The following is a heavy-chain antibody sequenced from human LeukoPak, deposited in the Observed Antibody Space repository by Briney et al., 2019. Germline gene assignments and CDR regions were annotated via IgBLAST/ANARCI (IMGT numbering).Heavy chain of an antibody. J-gene: IGHJ4*02. Sequence: GALSRCSAASEFAFRSYSMNWVRQAPGKGLEWVSSISSSSSYIYYADSVKGRFTISRDNAKNSLYLQMNSLRAEDTAVYYCASPREYQLLYFGYWGQGTLVTISS. D-gene: IGHD2-2*01. V-gene: IGHV3-21*01. CDR1: EFAFRSYS. CDR2: ISSSSSYI. CDR3: ASPREYQLLYFGY.